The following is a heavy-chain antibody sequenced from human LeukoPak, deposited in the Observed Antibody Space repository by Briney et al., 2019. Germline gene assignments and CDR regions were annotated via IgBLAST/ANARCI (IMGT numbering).Heavy chain of an antibody. CDR2: INHSGST. CDR3: ARVDTEVGGTFREFDY. V-gene: IGHV4-34*01. CDR1: GGSFSGYY. J-gene: IGHJ4*02. D-gene: IGHD1-26*01. Sequence: SGTLSLTCAVYGGSFSGYYWSWIRQPPGKGLEWIGEINHSGSTNYNPSLKSRVTISVDTSKNQFSLKLNSVTAADTAVYYCARVDTEVGGTFREFDYWGQVTLVTVS.